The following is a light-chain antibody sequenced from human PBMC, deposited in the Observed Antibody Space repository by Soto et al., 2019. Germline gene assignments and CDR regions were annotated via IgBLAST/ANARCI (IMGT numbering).Light chain of an antibody. CDR3: QPYVS. J-gene: IGKJ1*01. Sequence: EIVLTQSPGTLSLSPGERATLSCRASQSVSSSYLAWYQQKPGQAPRLLIYGASSRATGIPDRFSGSVSGTDFTLTISRLEPEDFAVYYCQPYVSFGQGTKVEIK. V-gene: IGKV3-20*01. CDR1: QSVSSSY. CDR2: GAS.